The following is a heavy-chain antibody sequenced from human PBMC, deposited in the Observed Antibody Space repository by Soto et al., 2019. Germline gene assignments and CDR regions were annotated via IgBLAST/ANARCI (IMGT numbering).Heavy chain of an antibody. CDR3: ARDSWVPYREPLFDS. Sequence: SVKVSCKASGGTFSSYAISWVRQAPGQGLEWMGGIIPIFGTANYAQKFQGRVTITADKSTSTAYMELSSLRSEDTAVYYCARDSWVPYREPLFDSWGQGALVTVSS. D-gene: IGHD1-26*01. V-gene: IGHV1-69*06. CDR1: GGTFSSYA. CDR2: IIPIFGTA. J-gene: IGHJ4*02.